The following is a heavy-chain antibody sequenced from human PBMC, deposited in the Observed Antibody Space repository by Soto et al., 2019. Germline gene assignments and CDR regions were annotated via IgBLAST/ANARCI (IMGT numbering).Heavy chain of an antibody. CDR1: GGSISSYY. D-gene: IGHD5-18*01. Sequence: PSETLSLTCTVSGGSISSYYWSWIRQPPGKGLEWIGYIYYSGSTNYNPSLKSRVTISVDTSKNQFSLKLSSVTAADTAVYYCARGLVDTAMVRDTKCAFDYWSQGTLVTVSS. V-gene: IGHV4-59*01. CDR3: ARGLVDTAMVRDTKCAFDY. CDR2: IYYSGST. J-gene: IGHJ4*02.